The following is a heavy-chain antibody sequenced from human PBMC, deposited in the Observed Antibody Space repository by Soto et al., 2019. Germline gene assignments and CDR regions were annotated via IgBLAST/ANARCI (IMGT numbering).Heavy chain of an antibody. CDR3: TTSVAIFGVPHYYYYYYMDV. CDR2: IKSKTDGGTT. V-gene: IGHV3-15*01. D-gene: IGHD3-3*01. J-gene: IGHJ6*03. CDR1: GFTVSSNY. Sequence: GGSLRLSCAASGFTVSSNYMSWVRQAPGKGLEWVGRIKSKTDGGTTDYAAPVKGRFTISRDDSKNTLYLQMNSLKTEDTAVYYCTTSVAIFGVPHYYYYYYMDVWGKGTTVTVSS.